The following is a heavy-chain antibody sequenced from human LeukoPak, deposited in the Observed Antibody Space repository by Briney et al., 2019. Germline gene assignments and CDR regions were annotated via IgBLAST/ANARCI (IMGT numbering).Heavy chain of an antibody. CDR3: ARGPYSSSSPFDY. D-gene: IGHD6-6*01. V-gene: IGHV3-30*04. CDR1: GFTFSIFP. Sequence: GGFLRLSCEASGFTFSIFPMHWVRQAPGKGLEWVALISSGSEKYYADSVKGRFTISRDNSKNTLYLQMNSLRAEDTAVYYCARGPYSSSSPFDYWGQGTLVTVSS. CDR2: ISSGSEK. J-gene: IGHJ4*02.